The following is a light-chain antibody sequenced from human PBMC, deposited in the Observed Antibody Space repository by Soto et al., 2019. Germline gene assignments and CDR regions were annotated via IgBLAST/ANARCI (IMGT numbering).Light chain of an antibody. J-gene: IGKJ1*01. V-gene: IGKV1-5*03. Sequence: DIQMTQSPSTLSASIGDTVTITCRTSQSVDTWLAWYQHKAGKAPRLLIYRASSLATGVPSRFSGSGSGTAFTLTITSLRPDDFATYYCQHYNDYSRVFGQGTQVEIK. CDR2: RAS. CDR1: QSVDTW. CDR3: QHYNDYSRV.